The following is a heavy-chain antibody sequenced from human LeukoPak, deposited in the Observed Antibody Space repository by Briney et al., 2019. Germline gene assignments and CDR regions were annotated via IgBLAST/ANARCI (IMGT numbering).Heavy chain of an antibody. V-gene: IGHV3-48*04. J-gene: IGHJ4*02. CDR1: GFTFSSYS. Sequence: GGSLRLSCAASGFTFSSYSMNWVRQAPGKGRGGVSFISSSSSTIYYADSVKGRFTISRDNAKNSLYLQMNSLRAEDTAVYYCARDRGGSYSAIDYWGQGTLVTVSS. D-gene: IGHD1-26*01. CDR2: ISSSSSTI. CDR3: ARDRGGSYSAIDY.